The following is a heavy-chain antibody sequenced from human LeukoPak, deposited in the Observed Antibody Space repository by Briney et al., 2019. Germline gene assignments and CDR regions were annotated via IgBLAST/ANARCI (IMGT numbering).Heavy chain of an antibody. J-gene: IGHJ2*01. CDR2: LNHSGTT. CDR1: GGSFCAYY. V-gene: IGHV4-34*01. CDR3: VRATTVVRRFFGL. Sequence: SETLSLTSAVYGGSFCAYYWSWMRQSPGEGLEWSGELNHSGTTNYNPSLKSRATISIETSKNQFTLKLSAVTAAETAMYYCVRATTVVRRFFGLWGRGTLIIVSS. D-gene: IGHD4-23*01.